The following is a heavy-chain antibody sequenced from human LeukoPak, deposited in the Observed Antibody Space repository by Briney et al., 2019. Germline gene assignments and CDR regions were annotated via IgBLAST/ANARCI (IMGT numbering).Heavy chain of an antibody. J-gene: IGHJ4*02. D-gene: IGHD3-22*01. V-gene: IGHV4-59*08. CDR2: IYYSGSS. Sequence: SEALSLTCTVSGGSISSYYWSWIRQPPGKGLEWIGHIYYSGSSNYNPSLKSRVTISVDTSKNQFSQKLSSVTAADTAVYYCAGRESGYYFYWGQGTLVTVSS. CDR3: AGRESGYYFY. CDR1: GGSISSYY.